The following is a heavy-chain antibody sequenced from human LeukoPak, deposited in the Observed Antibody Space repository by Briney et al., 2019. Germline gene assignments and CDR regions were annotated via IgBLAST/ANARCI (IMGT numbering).Heavy chain of an antibody. CDR1: GSTSGSFA. D-gene: IGHD3-16*01. CDR3: ARMALGY. J-gene: IGHJ1*01. V-gene: IGHV3-30*04. CDR2: VSYDGRNT. Sequence: GGSLRPSWAASGSTSGSFAIHWVRQAQARGLEWVAVVSYDGRNTYYADSVKGRFTVSRDNSKNTLYLQMNSLRPEDTAVYYCARMALGYWGQGTLVTVSS.